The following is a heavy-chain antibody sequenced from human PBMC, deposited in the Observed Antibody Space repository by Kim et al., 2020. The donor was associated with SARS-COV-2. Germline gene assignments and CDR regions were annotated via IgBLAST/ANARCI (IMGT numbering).Heavy chain of an antibody. D-gene: IGHD3-10*01. V-gene: IGHV4-59*08. CDR3: ARRDGGY. J-gene: IGHJ4*02. CDR1: GGSISNYY. Sequence: SETLSLTCTVSGGSISNYYWSWIRQPPGKGLEWIGDIYNSGSANCNPSLKSRVTISIDTSKNQFSLKLSSVTAADTAVYYCARRDGGYWGQGTLVTVSS. CDR2: IYNSGSA.